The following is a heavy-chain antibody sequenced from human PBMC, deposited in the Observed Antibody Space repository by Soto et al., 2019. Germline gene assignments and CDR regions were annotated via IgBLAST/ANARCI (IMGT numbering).Heavy chain of an antibody. CDR1: GASITSINW. CDR2: IYHSGST. V-gene: IGHV4-4*02. J-gene: IGHJ4*02. CDR3: ARRAPYCGRDCYSGFDY. D-gene: IGHD2-21*02. Sequence: SETLSLTCVVSGASITSINWWSWVRQPPGKGLEWIGEIYHSGSTNYNPSLKSRVTISVDKSKKQFSLKLISVTAADAAVYYCARRAPYCGRDCYSGFDYWGRGTLVT.